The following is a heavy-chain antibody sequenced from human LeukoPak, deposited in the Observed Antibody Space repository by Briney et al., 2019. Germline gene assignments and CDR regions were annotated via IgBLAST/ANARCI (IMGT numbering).Heavy chain of an antibody. CDR2: ISAYNGNT. D-gene: IGHD1-14*01. CDR3: ASNRGRRRGLDY. CDR1: GYTFTIYG. Sequence: RASVKVSFTASGYTFTIYGISWVRQAPGQGLEWMGWISAYNGNTNYAQKLQGRVTMTTDTSTSTAYMELRSLRSDDTAVYYCASNRGRRRGLDYWGQGTLVTVSS. J-gene: IGHJ4*02. V-gene: IGHV1-18*01.